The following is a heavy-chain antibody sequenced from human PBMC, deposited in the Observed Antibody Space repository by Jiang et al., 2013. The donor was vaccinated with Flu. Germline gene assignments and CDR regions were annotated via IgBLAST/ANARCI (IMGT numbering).Heavy chain of an antibody. CDR2: IDPSDSQT. J-gene: IGHJ4*02. CDR1: GDTFTDYW. V-gene: IGHV5-10-1*03. Sequence: VQLVESGAEVKKPGESLRISCKGSGDTFTDYWITWVRQMPGKGLEWMGRIDPSDSQTHYSPSFQGHVTISADKSLSTAYLQWSSLKASDTAMFYCATHRRRNDILSGHYYWGQGTLVTVSS. D-gene: IGHD3-9*01. CDR3: ATHRRRNDILSGHYY.